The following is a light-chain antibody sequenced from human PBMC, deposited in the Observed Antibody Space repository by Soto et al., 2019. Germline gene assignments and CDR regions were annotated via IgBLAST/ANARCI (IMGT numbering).Light chain of an antibody. CDR1: ESVTNSY. CDR2: GAS. Sequence: EIVLTQSPGTLSLSPGEGATVSCRASESVTNSYLAWYQQKPGQAPRLLIYGASTRASGVPVRFSGSGSGPEYTLTITRLEPEDFAVYSCQQYGFSPISFGQGTRLEIK. CDR3: QQYGFSPIS. J-gene: IGKJ5*01. V-gene: IGKV3-20*01.